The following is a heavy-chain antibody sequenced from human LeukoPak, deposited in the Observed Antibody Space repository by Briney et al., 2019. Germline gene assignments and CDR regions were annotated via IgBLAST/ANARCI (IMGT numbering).Heavy chain of an antibody. J-gene: IGHJ4*02. CDR1: GFTFSDYY. D-gene: IGHD2-8*01. CDR3: ARARRMLYEYTYFDY. CDR2: ISSSGSTI. Sequence: GGSLRLSCAASGFTFSDYYMSWIRQAPGKGLEWVSYISSSGSTIYYADSVKGRFTISRDNAKNSLYLQMNSLRAEDTAVYYCARARRMLYEYTYFDYWGQGTPVTVSS. V-gene: IGHV3-11*04.